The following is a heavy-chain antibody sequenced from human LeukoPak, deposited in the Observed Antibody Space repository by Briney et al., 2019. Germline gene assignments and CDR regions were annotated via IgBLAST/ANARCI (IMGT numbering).Heavy chain of an antibody. CDR2: ISSSSSYI. CDR1: GFTFSSYS. V-gene: IGHV3-21*01. D-gene: IGHD2-21*02. J-gene: IGHJ4*02. CDR3: ARDETYCGGDCYSGASFDY. Sequence: GGSLRLSCAASGFTFSSYSMNWVRQAPGKGLEWVSSISSSSSYIYYADSVKGRFTISRDNAKNSLYLQMNSLRAEDTAVYYCARDETYCGGDCYSGASFDYWGQGTLVTVSS.